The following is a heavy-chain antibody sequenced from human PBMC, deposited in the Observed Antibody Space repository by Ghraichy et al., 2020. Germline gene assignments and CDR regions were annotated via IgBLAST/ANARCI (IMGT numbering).Heavy chain of an antibody. J-gene: IGHJ3*01. V-gene: IGHV3-23*01. D-gene: IGHD1-1*01. CDR1: GFTFSAYA. CDR3: ARHPPTSTTTRHAFGA. Sequence: GALNISCAASGFTFSAYAMSWVRQAPGKGLEWISAINGGSTSTPYADSVRGRFTIYRDNSVNTLFLQLNNLRAEDTAVYYCARHPPTSTTTRHAFGAWGQGTMVTVSS. CDR2: INGGSTST.